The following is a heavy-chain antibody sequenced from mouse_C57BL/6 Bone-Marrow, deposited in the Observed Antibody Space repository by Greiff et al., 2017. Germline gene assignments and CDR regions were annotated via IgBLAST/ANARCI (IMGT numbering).Heavy chain of an antibody. CDR1: GYSFTGYY. CDR2: INPSTGGT. J-gene: IGHJ4*01. D-gene: IGHD1-1*01. Sequence: VQLQQSGPELVKPGASVKISCKASGYSFTGYYMNWVKQSPEKSLEWIGEINPSTGGTTYNQKFKAKATLTVDKSSSTAYMQLKSLTSEDSAVYYCATASYGSSFYAMGYWGQRTSVNVSS. V-gene: IGHV1-42*01. CDR3: ATASYGSSFYAMGY.